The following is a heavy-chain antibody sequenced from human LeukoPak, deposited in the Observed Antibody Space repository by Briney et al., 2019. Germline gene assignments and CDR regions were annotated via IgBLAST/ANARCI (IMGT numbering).Heavy chain of an antibody. Sequence: GGSLRLSCAASGFTFSSYAMSWVRQAPEKGLEWVSAISGSGGSTYYADSVKGRFTISRDNSKNTLYLQMNSLRAEDTAVYYCAKPLNYNILTGSAVAFDIWGQGTMVTVSS. CDR3: AKPLNYNILTGSAVAFDI. D-gene: IGHD3-9*01. CDR1: GFTFSSYA. J-gene: IGHJ3*02. CDR2: ISGSGGST. V-gene: IGHV3-23*01.